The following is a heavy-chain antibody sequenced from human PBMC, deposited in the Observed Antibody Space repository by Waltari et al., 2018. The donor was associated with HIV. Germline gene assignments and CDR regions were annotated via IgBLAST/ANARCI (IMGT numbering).Heavy chain of an antibody. V-gene: IGHV3-66*01. CDR1: GFNVSANY. CDR3: ATDDFLTY. CDR2: MFTGGTT. J-gene: IGHJ4*02. Sequence: EVQLVESGGGLVQPGGSLRLSCVVSGFNVSANYMSWVRQAPGKGLEWVSVMFTGGTTYYADSLKGRVTISRDNSRNTVYLQMNNLRAEDTAVYYCATDDFLTYWGQGTPVTVSS. D-gene: IGHD7-27*01.